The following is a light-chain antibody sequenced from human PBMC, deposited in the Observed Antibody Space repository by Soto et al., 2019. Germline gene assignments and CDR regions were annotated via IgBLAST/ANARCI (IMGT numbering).Light chain of an antibody. CDR2: FAS. J-gene: IGKJ4*01. V-gene: IGKV1-39*01. CDR1: QSIRNY. CDR3: QQTYTTPLT. Sequence: DIQMTQSPSSLSSSXGDRVTIPXXASQSIRNYLNWYQQKPGKAPKLLIDFASSLQSGVPSRFSGSGSGTDFTLTITSLQPADFATYYCQQTYTTPLTFGGGTKVDIK.